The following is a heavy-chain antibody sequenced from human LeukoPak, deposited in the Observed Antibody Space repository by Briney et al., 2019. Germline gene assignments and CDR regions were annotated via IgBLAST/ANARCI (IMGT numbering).Heavy chain of an antibody. CDR2: IYHSGST. V-gene: IGHV4-38-2*02. D-gene: IGHD3-3*01. J-gene: IGHJ4*02. CDR3: AREGTDYSFWSGSQDY. Sequence: SGTLSLTRVVPGYSLRFGYYWGWIRQPPGKGLEWIGRIYHSGSTYYNPSLKSRVTISVDPSKYQFSLKLNSVAAADTAVYYCAREGTDYSFWSGSQDYWGQGTLVTVSS. CDR1: GYSLRFGYY.